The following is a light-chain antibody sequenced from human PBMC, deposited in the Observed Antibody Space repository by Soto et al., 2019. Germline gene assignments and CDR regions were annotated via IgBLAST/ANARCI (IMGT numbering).Light chain of an antibody. CDR2: DAS. CDR1: QGISSN. J-gene: IGKJ4*01. V-gene: IGKV1D-13*01. CDR3: QQFSNYPFT. Sequence: AIQLTQSPSSLSASVGDRVTITCRASQGISSNLAWYQQKPGKAPKVLIYDASRLESGLPSRFSGSGSGTDFTLTSSRLQADDFAYYYCQQFSNYPFTFGGGTKVEI.